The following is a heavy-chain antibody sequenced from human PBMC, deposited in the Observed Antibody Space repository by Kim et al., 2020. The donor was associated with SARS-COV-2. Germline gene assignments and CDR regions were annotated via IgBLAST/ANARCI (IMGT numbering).Heavy chain of an antibody. CDR3: ASSGYYYISWFDP. D-gene: IGHD3-22*01. V-gene: IGHV1-69*01. J-gene: IGHJ5*02. Sequence: NYAQKCPGRVTITADESTSTAYMELSSLRSEDTAVYYCASSGYYYISWFDPWGQGTLVTVSS.